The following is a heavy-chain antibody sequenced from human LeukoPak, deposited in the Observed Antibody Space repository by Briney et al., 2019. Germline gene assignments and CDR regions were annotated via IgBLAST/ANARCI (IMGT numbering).Heavy chain of an antibody. Sequence: WETLSLTCTVSGGSISSYYWSWIRQPPGKGLEWVGYIYTSGSTKYNPYLKSRVTISADTSQNQFSLKLSSMTAADTAVYYCARNITATGGADYWGQGTLVTVSS. CDR2: IYTSGST. D-gene: IGHD6-25*01. CDR3: ARNITATGGADY. CDR1: GGSISSYY. J-gene: IGHJ4*02. V-gene: IGHV4-4*09.